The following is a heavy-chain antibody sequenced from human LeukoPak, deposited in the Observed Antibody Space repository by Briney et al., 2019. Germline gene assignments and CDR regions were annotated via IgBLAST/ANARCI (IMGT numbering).Heavy chain of an antibody. V-gene: IGHV3-30-3*01. Sequence: AGGSLRLSCAASGFTLSSYAMHWVRQAPGKGLEWVAVMSYDGSTKYYADSVKGRFTISRDNSKNTLYLHMNSLRAEDTAVYYCARGEVVGATFGYYGMDVWGQGTTVTVSS. D-gene: IGHD1-26*01. J-gene: IGHJ6*02. CDR1: GFTLSSYA. CDR3: ARGEVVGATFGYYGMDV. CDR2: MSYDGSTK.